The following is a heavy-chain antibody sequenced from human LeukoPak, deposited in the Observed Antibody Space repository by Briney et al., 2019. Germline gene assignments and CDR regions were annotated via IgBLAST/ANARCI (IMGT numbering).Heavy chain of an antibody. J-gene: IGHJ4*02. D-gene: IGHD1-26*01. CDR2: IYYSGST. CDR3: ARRLSGSYFRIDY. CDR1: GGSISSGGYY. Sequence: SETLSLTCTVSGGSISSGGYYWSWIRQHPGKGLEWIGYIYYSGSTYYNPSLKSRVTISVDTSKNQFSLKLSSVTAADTAVYYCARRLSGSYFRIDYWGQGTLVTVSS. V-gene: IGHV4-61*08.